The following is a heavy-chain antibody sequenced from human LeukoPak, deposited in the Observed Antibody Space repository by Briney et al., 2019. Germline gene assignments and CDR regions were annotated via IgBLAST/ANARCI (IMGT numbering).Heavy chain of an antibody. V-gene: IGHV1-3*01. J-gene: IGHJ4*02. D-gene: IGHD3-22*01. CDR3: ARVDLYYDSSGYSQAANDY. Sequence: ASVKVSCKASGYTFTSYAMHWVRQAPGQRLEWMGWINAGNGNTKYSQKFQGRVTMTTDTPTSTAYMELRSLRSDDTAVYYCARVDLYYDSSGYSQAANDYWGQGTLVTVSS. CDR2: INAGNGNT. CDR1: GYTFTSYA.